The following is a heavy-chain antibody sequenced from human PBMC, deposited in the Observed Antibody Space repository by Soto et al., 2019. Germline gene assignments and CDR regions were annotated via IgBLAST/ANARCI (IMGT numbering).Heavy chain of an antibody. J-gene: IGHJ4*02. Sequence: LRLSFAASGFTFSSYAMSWVRQAPGQGLEWVSVISGSGGNTYYADSVKGRFTISRDNSKNTLYLQTNSLRVEDTAVYYCAKPNLYCSSTSCYDYWGQGALVTVSS. CDR1: GFTFSSYA. CDR3: AKPNLYCSSTSCYDY. CDR2: ISGSGGNT. D-gene: IGHD2-2*01. V-gene: IGHV3-23*01.